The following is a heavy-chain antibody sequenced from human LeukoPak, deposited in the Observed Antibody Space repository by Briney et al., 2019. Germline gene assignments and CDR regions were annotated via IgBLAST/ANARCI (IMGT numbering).Heavy chain of an antibody. CDR1: GGSISSSNW. Sequence: NPSETLSLTCAVSGGSISSSNWWSWVRQPPGKGLERIGEIYHSGSTNYNPSLKSRVTISVDKSKNQFSLKLSSVTAADTAVYYCARERLIFGVYYGMDVWGQGTTVTVSS. V-gene: IGHV4-4*02. CDR3: ARERLIFGVYYGMDV. J-gene: IGHJ6*02. D-gene: IGHD3-3*01. CDR2: IYHSGST.